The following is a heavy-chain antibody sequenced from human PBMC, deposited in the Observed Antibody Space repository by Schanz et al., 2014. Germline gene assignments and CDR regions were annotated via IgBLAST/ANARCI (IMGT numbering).Heavy chain of an antibody. J-gene: IGHJ3*02. V-gene: IGHV3-33*06. D-gene: IGHD4-17*01. Sequence: QVQLVESGGGVVQPGRSLRLSCAASGFTFSSYGMHWVRQAPGKGLEWVAVIWYDGNNKIYADSVKSRFIISRDNSKNXLDLQMNSLRDEDTAXYXCAKDMHKDYGGKPQAFDIWGQGTMVTVSS. CDR1: GFTFSSYG. CDR2: IWYDGNNK. CDR3: AKDMHKDYGGKPQAFDI.